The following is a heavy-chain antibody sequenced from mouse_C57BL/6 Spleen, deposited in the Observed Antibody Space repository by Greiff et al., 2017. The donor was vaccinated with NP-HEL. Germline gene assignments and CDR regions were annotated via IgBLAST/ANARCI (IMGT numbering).Heavy chain of an antibody. Sequence: EVQLVESGGGLVKPGGSLTLSCAASGFTFSDYGMHWVRQAPEKGLEWVAYISSGSSTIYYADTVKGRFTISRDNAKNTLFLQMTSLRSEDTAMYYCARRGDYYYGSSPYAMDYWGQGTSVTVSS. CDR3: ARRGDYYYGSSPYAMDY. CDR2: ISSGSSTI. D-gene: IGHD1-1*01. J-gene: IGHJ4*01. CDR1: GFTFSDYG. V-gene: IGHV5-17*01.